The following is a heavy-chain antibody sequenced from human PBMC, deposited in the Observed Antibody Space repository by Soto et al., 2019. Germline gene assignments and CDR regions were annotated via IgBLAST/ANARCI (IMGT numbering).Heavy chain of an antibody. CDR1: GFSFSSFA. D-gene: IGHD2-8*01. CDR2: ISGSADST. CDR3: AKTRGAMIYAISVYGMDV. Sequence: EVQLLESGGGFIHPGGSLRLSCAASGFSFSSFAMNWVRQAPGKGLEWVSIISGSADSTFYADSVKGPFTFSRDNSKSTLYLQINRLRAEDTAVYYCAKTRGAMIYAISVYGMDVWGQGTTVTVSS. J-gene: IGHJ6*02. V-gene: IGHV3-23*01.